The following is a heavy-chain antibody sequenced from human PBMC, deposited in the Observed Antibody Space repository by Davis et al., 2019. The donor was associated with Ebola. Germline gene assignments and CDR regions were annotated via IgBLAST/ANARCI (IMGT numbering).Heavy chain of an antibody. J-gene: IGHJ4*02. Sequence: GESLNISCKTSGYSFTNNWIAWVRQMHGKDLAWMGIIYPGDSAIRYSPSFEGQVTLSVDKSISTAYLHLSSLQTSDTAMYYCSRLPAGGHTYGNRFYFDYWGQGTLVTVSS. D-gene: IGHD5-18*01. CDR2: IYPGDSAI. CDR1: GYSFTNNW. CDR3: SRLPAGGHTYGNRFYFDY. V-gene: IGHV5-51*01.